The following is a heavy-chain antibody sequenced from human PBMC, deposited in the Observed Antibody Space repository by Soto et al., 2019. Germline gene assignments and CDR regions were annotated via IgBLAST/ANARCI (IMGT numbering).Heavy chain of an antibody. CDR3: AKDPSRDGYNNGIYGMDV. J-gene: IGHJ6*02. Sequence: QVQLVESGGGVVQPGRSLRLSCAASGFTFSIYGMHWVRQAPGKGLEWVAVISYDGSTKYYADSVKGRFTISRDNSKNTLYLQISSLRSEVTAVYYCAKDPSRDGYNNGIYGMDVWGQGTKGTVSS. D-gene: IGHD5-12*01. CDR1: GFTFSIYG. V-gene: IGHV3-30*18. CDR2: ISYDGSTK.